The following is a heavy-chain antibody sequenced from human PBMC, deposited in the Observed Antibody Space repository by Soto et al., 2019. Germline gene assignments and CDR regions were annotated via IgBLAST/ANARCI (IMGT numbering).Heavy chain of an antibody. J-gene: IGHJ4*02. D-gene: IGHD3-22*01. CDR2: INPSGGST. V-gene: IGHV1-46*01. CDR3: AREATGYYDSSGFTLFDY. Sequence: GASVKVFCKASGYTFTSYYMHWVRQAPGQGLEWMGIINPSGGSTSYAQKFQGRVTMTRDTSTSTVYMELSSLRSEDTAVYYCAREATGYYDSSGFTLFDYWGQGTLVTVSS. CDR1: GYTFTSYY.